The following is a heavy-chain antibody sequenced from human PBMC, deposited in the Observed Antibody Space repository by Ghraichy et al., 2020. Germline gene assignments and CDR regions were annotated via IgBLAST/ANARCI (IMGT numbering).Heavy chain of an antibody. Sequence: GGSLRLSCAASGFTFSSYVMSWVRQAPGKGLEWVSAINGSGCSTYYADSVKGRFTISRDNSKNTLYVQMNSLRAEDTAVYYCAKDVGSAVPMIVVNWGQGTLVTVSS. CDR3: AKDVGSAVPMIVVN. D-gene: IGHD3-22*01. CDR2: INGSGCST. V-gene: IGHV3-23*01. J-gene: IGHJ4*02. CDR1: GFTFSSYV.